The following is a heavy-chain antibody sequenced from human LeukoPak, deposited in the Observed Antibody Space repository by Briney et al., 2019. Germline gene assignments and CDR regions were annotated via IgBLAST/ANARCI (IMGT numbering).Heavy chain of an antibody. D-gene: IGHD3-9*01. CDR3: ARGAYFDWLYY. CDR1: GGSISSYY. V-gene: IGHV4-59*01. J-gene: IGHJ4*02. Sequence: SETLSLTCTVSGGSISSYYWSWIRQPPGKGLEWIGYIYYSGSTNYNPSLKSRVTISVDTSKNQFSLKLSSVTAADTAVYYCARGAYFDWLYYWGQGTLVTVSS. CDR2: IYYSGST.